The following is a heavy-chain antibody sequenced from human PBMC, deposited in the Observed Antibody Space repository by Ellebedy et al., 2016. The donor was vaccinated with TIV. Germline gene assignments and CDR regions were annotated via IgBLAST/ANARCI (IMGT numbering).Heavy chain of an antibody. Sequence: SETLSLTCTVSGGSISGATYYWGWTRQSPGKGLEWIGNIFDTGSAYYNPSLKSRVSISVDTSKNQFSLKLVSVTAADAAVYYCARSLLIFSFDKCYFDLWGRGTLVTVSS. J-gene: IGHJ2*01. D-gene: IGHD3/OR15-3a*01. CDR3: ARSLLIFSFDKCYFDL. V-gene: IGHV4-39*01. CDR2: IFDTGSA. CDR1: GGSISGATYY.